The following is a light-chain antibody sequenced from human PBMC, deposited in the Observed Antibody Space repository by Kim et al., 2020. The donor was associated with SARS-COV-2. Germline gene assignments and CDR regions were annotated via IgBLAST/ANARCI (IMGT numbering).Light chain of an antibody. CDR3: QSYDSSNWV. V-gene: IGLV6-57*01. CDR2: EDN. CDR1: SGSIASNY. Sequence: GRTVTISCTRSSGSIASNYVQWDQQRPGSSPTTVFYEDNQGPSGVPDRFSGSIGSSSNPASLTISGLKTEDEADYYCQSYDSSNWVFGGGTQRTVL. J-gene: IGLJ3*02.